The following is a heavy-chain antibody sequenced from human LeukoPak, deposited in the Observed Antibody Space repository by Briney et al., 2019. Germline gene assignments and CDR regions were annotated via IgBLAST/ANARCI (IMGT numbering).Heavy chain of an antibody. CDR2: IHPSVSET. D-gene: IGHD2-2*02. J-gene: IGHJ5*02. Sequence: PGESLKISCRVSGDGFANYWIGWVRQMPGEGLQWVAIIHPSVSETQYSPSLQGRVTISADKAITTAYLQWSSLRASDTAMYYCARRAYLSQLGVDWFDPWGQGTLVTVSS. V-gene: IGHV5-51*01. CDR3: ARRAYLSQLGVDWFDP. CDR1: GDGFANYW.